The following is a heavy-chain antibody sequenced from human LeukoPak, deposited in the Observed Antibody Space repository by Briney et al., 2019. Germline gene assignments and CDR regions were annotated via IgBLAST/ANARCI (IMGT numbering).Heavy chain of an antibody. J-gene: IGHJ3*02. CDR3: ARVGVRGVIMLGAFDI. D-gene: IGHD3-10*01. CDR1: GFTFSSYG. V-gene: IGHV3-30*19. Sequence: GGSLRLSCAASGFTFSSYGMHWVRQAPGKGLEWVAVISYDGSNKYYADSVKGRFTISRDNSKNTLYLQMNSLRAEDTAVYYCARVGVRGVIMLGAFDIWGQGTMVTVSS. CDR2: ISYDGSNK.